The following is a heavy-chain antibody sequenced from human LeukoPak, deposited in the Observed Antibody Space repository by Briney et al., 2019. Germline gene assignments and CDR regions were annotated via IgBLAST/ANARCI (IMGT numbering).Heavy chain of an antibody. CDR2: VSPDGSTT. V-gene: IGHV3-74*03. CDR3: AREINKWFDP. CDR1: GFTFSSYA. Sequence: GGSLRLSCAASGFTFSSYAMSWVRQAPGEGLVWVSRVSPDGSTTKNADSVKGRFTISRDNARSTVFLQLNSLRAEDTAVYYCAREINKWFDPWGQGTLVTASS. J-gene: IGHJ5*02.